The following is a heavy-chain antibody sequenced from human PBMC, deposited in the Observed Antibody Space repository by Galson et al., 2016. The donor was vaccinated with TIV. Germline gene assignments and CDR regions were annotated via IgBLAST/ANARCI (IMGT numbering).Heavy chain of an antibody. CDR1: GSSFTNYW. D-gene: IGHD5-12*01. Sequence: QSGAEVKKPGESLKISCKGSGSSFTNYWVGWVRQMPGKGPEWMGIIYPGDSGTRYSPSFQGQVTISADKSINTAYLQWSSLKASDTAIYYCARHGWTVATCTPFDLWGHGTLVTGSS. J-gene: IGHJ4*01. CDR2: IYPGDSGT. V-gene: IGHV5-51*01. CDR3: ARHGWTVATCTPFDL.